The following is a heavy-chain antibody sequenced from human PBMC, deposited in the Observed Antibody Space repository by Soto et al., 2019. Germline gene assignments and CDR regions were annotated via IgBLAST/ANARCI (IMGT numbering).Heavy chain of an antibody. J-gene: IGHJ6*02. CDR1: GDSLSSGGYY. CDR3: AKTKTPHVRNGMDV. Sequence: QVRLQESGPGLVRPSQTLSLTCTVSGDSLSSGGYYCSWIRQLPGKGLEWIGFIYYSGSTFYNPSLRSRVTMSADASKNQLSLKLSSVTAADPAVYYCAKTKTPHVRNGMDVWGQGTTVTVSS. V-gene: IGHV4-31*04. D-gene: IGHD2-8*01. CDR2: IYYSGST.